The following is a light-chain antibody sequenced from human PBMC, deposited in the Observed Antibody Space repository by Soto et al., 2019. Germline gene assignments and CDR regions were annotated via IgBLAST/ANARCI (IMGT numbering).Light chain of an antibody. CDR1: QDVSIF. Sequence: EILLAQSPATLSLSPGERATLSCKASQDVSIFLAWYQQKPGQAPRLLIHDASNRATGVPARFSGSGSGRDFTLTITSLEPEDFAVYYCQRYGNSYTFGQGTKLEIK. CDR2: DAS. V-gene: IGKV3-11*02. CDR3: QRYGNSYT. J-gene: IGKJ2*01.